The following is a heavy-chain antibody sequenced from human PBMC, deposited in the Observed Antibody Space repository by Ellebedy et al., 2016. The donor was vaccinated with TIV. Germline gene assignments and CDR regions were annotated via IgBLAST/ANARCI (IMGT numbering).Heavy chain of an antibody. Sequence: GESLKISXAASGFTFSNYWMNWVRQAPGKGVEWVANVKQDGSEKNYVDSVKGRFTISRDNSGNTLYLQMNSLRAEDTAVYYCAKARGSSVIDYNYFGMDVWGQGTTVTVSS. V-gene: IGHV3-7*03. CDR1: GFTFSNYW. J-gene: IGHJ6*02. CDR2: VKQDGSEK. D-gene: IGHD2-21*01. CDR3: AKARGSSVIDYNYFGMDV.